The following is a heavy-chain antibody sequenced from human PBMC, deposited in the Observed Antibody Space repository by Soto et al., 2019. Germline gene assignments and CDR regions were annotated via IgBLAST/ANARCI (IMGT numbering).Heavy chain of an antibody. V-gene: IGHV1-18*04. Sequence: ASVKLCCKASGYTFTSNSIGWVRQAPGQGLEWMGWINVYNGNTKYAQQLQGRVTLTTDTSTSTDYMDLRSLRSDDTAVYYCARFSTASRGWLHSSRGQRTPVTVSS. CDR3: ARFSTASRGWLHSS. CDR2: INVYNGNT. CDR1: GYTFTSNS. J-gene: IGHJ1*01. D-gene: IGHD6-19*01.